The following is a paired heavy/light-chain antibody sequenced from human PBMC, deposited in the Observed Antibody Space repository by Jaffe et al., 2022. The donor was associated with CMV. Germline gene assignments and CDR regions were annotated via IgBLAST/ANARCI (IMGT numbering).Heavy chain of an antibody. D-gene: IGHD3-3*01. V-gene: IGHV3-23*04. CDR2: ISGSGGST. Sequence: EVQLVESGGGLVQPGGSLRLSCAASGFTFSSYAMSWVRQAPGKGLEWVSAISGSGGSTYYADSVKGRFTISRDNSKNTLYLQMNSLRAEDTAVYYCAKTRGPIFGVVITDWYFDLWGRGTLVTVSS. CDR1: GFTFSSYA. J-gene: IGHJ2*01. CDR3: AKTRGPIFGVVITDWYFDL.
Light chain of an antibody. V-gene: IGLV2-8*01. CDR2: EVS. Sequence: QSALTQPPSASGSPGQSVTISCTGTSSDVGGYNYVSWYQQHPGKAPKLMIYEVSKRPSGVPDRFSGSKSGNTASLTVSGLQAEDEADYYCSSYAGSNNPVVFGGGTKLTVL. CDR1: SSDVGGYNY. CDR3: SSYAGSNNPVV. J-gene: IGLJ2*01.